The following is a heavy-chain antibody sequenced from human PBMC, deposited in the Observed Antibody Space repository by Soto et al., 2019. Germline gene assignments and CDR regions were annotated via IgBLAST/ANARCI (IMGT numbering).Heavy chain of an antibody. CDR2: IYYSVRT. D-gene: IGHD6-19*01. V-gene: IGHV4-61*08. J-gene: IGHJ5*02. CDR3: TREQSDDNCFDP. Sequence: SETLSLTCTVSGAALSSGGYFYTWVRQPPGKGLEWLGYIYYSVRTNYNPSLKSRVTISLDKSKSQFSLRLICVTAADTAGYYCTREQSDDNCFDPWGQGTLVTVSS. CDR1: GAALSSGGYF.